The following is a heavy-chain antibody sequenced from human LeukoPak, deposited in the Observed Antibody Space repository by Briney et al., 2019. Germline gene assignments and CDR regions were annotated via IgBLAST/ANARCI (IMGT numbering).Heavy chain of an antibody. D-gene: IGHD1-26*01. J-gene: IGHJ3*02. Sequence: SETLSLTCTVSGGSISSYFWSWIRQPAGKGLEWIGRIYTSGSTNYNPSLKSRVTMSVDTSKNQFSLKLSSVTAADTAVYYCARDPYSGSYFGIRAFDIWGQGTMVTVSS. CDR1: GGSISSYF. V-gene: IGHV4-4*07. CDR2: IYTSGST. CDR3: ARDPYSGSYFGIRAFDI.